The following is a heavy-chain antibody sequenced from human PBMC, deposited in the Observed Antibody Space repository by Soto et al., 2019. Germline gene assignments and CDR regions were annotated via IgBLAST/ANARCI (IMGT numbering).Heavy chain of an antibody. Sequence: QVQLVESGGGVAQPGGSLRLSCAASGFTFSRYGMHWVRQAPGKGLEWVAVVWTDGSYEYYADSVMGRFTTSRDNSTNTLYLQMNSLRAEDTAVYYCARAGHDSSGYYYGGLDYWGPGTLVTVSS. V-gene: IGHV3-33*01. CDR2: VWTDGSYE. CDR1: GFTFSRYG. J-gene: IGHJ4*02. CDR3: ARAGHDSSGYYYGGLDY. D-gene: IGHD3-22*01.